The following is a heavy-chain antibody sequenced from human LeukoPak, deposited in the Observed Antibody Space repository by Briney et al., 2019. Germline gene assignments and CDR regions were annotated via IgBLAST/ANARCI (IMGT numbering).Heavy chain of an antibody. CDR2: IYPGDSDT. Sequence: GAPLKISCKGSRDSFTCYLNCGVREMPGKGLERMGIIYPGDSDTRSSPAFQGQVTISADKSISTAYLQWSSLKASDTGMYYCARLPYDYVWGSYRPFFDYWGQGTLVTVSS. D-gene: IGHD3-16*02. CDR3: ARLPYDYVWGSYRPFFDY. J-gene: IGHJ4*02. V-gene: IGHV5-51*01. CDR1: RDSFTCYL.